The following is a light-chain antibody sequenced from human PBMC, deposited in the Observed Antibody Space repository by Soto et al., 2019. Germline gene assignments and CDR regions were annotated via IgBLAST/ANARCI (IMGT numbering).Light chain of an antibody. CDR2: EVV. CDR3: CSYAGPTHVL. V-gene: IGLV2-8*01. J-gene: IGLJ2*01. Sequence: QSALTQPPSASGSPGQSVTISCTGTINDVGGYNYVSWYQHYPGEAPKLMIYEVVKRPSGVPDRFSGSKSGNTASLTVSGLQAEDEADYYCCSYAGPTHVLFGGGTKLTVL. CDR1: INDVGGYNY.